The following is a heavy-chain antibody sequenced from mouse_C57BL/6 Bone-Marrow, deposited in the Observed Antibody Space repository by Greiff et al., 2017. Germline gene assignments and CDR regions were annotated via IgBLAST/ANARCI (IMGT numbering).Heavy chain of an antibody. Sequence: VQLVESGPGLVAPSQCLSITCTVSGFSLTSYAISWVRQPPGKGLEWLGVLWTGGGTNYNSVLKSSQGISKDKSKSQVFLKMNSLQTDDTARYYCARNRGYYDWVWFAYWGQGTLVTVSA. D-gene: IGHD2-3*01. CDR3: ARNRGYYDWVWFAY. CDR1: GFSLTSYA. CDR2: LWTGGGT. J-gene: IGHJ3*01. V-gene: IGHV2-9-1*01.